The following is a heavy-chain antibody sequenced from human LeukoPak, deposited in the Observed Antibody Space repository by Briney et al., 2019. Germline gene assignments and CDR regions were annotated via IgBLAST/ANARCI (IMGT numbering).Heavy chain of an antibody. Sequence: SQTLSLTCALSGDSVSSNSAAWNWIRQSPSRGLEWLGRTYYRSKWYNDYAVSVKSRITINPDTSKNQFSLQLNSVTPEDTAVYYCARERPDYYDSSGTTYYFDYWGQGTLVTVSS. CDR3: ARERPDYYDSSGTTYYFDY. J-gene: IGHJ4*02. CDR1: GDSVSSNSAA. D-gene: IGHD3-22*01. CDR2: TYYRSKWYN. V-gene: IGHV6-1*01.